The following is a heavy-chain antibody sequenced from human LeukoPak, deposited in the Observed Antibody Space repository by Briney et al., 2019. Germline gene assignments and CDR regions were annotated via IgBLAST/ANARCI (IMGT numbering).Heavy chain of an antibody. D-gene: IGHD3-10*01. J-gene: IGHJ4*02. CDR2: FDPEDGET. Sequence: GASVTVSFKVSGYTLTELSMHWVRQAPGKGQEWMGGFDPEDGETIYAQKFQGRVTMTEDTSTDTAYMELSSLRSEDTAVYYCATDTFGIFDYWGQGTLVTVSS. V-gene: IGHV1-24*01. CDR1: GYTLTELS. CDR3: ATDTFGIFDY.